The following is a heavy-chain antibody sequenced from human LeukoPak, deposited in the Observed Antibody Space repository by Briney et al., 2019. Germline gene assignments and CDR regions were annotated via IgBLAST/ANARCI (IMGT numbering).Heavy chain of an antibody. V-gene: IGHV4-34*01. D-gene: IGHD3-22*01. Sequence: SETLSLTCAVYGGSFSGYYWSWIRQPPGKGLEWIGEIDHSGSTKYNPSLKSRVTISVDTSKNQFSLKLSSVTAADTAVYYCARLAYYYDSSGYYYKLFDYWGQGTLVTVSS. CDR1: GGSFSGYY. J-gene: IGHJ4*02. CDR2: IDHSGST. CDR3: ARLAYYYDSSGYYYKLFDY.